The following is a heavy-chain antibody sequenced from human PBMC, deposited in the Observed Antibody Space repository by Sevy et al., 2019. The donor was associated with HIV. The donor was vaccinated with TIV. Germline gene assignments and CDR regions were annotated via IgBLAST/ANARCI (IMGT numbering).Heavy chain of an antibody. CDR3: ARDCSSTSCLWGLDV. CDR1: GFTFSTYW. Sequence: GRSLRLSCAASGFTFSTYWMSWVRQAPGKGLEWVANIKKDGSEKYYVDSVKGRFTISRDNAKNSLHLQMKSLRAEDTAVYYCARDCSSTSCLWGLDVWGQGTTVTVSS. CDR2: IKKDGSEK. V-gene: IGHV3-7*03. D-gene: IGHD2-2*01. J-gene: IGHJ6*02.